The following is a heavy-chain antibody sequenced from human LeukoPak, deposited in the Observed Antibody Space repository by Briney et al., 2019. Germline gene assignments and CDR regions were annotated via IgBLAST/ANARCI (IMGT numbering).Heavy chain of an antibody. V-gene: IGHV4-34*01. J-gene: IGHJ4*02. D-gene: IGHD6-13*01. CDR1: GGSFSGYY. Sequence: SETLSLTCAVYGGSFSGYYWSWIRQPPGKGLEWIGEINHSGSTNYNPSLKSRVTISVDTSKNQFSLKLSSVTAADTAVYYCARNTSSSWNGGGFDYGAQGTLFTSPQ. CDR3: ARNTSSSWNGGGFDY. CDR2: INHSGST.